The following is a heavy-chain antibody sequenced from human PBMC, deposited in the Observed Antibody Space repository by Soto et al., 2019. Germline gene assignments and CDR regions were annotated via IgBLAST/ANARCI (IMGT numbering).Heavy chain of an antibody. CDR2: ISYDGSNK. V-gene: IGHV3-30-3*01. Sequence: QVQLVESGGGVVQPGRSLRLSCAASGFTFNSYTMHWVRQAPGKGLEWVAVISYDGSNKYYADSVKGRFTISRDNSKNTLYVKMNSLRDEDTAVYYCARGRGGLNDYFGMDVWGQGTTVTVSS. CDR3: ARGRGGLNDYFGMDV. CDR1: GFTFNSYT. J-gene: IGHJ6*02. D-gene: IGHD3-16*01.